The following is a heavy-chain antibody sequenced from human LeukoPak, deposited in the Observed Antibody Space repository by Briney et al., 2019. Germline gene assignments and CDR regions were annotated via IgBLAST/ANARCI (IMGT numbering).Heavy chain of an antibody. CDR1: GGSISSYY. CDR2: IYYSGST. D-gene: IGHD1-14*01. Sequence: PSETLSLTCTVSGGSISSYYWSWIRQPPGKGLEWIGYIYYSGSTNYNPSLKSRVTISVDTSKNQFSLKLSSVTAADTAVYYCARDNPRGPFDYWGQGTLVTVPS. CDR3: ARDNPRGPFDY. J-gene: IGHJ4*02. V-gene: IGHV4-59*01.